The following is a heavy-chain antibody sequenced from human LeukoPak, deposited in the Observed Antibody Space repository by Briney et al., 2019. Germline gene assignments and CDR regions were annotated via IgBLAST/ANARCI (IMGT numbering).Heavy chain of an antibody. CDR2: IKADGSEK. Sequence: GGSLRLSCAASGFSFSGHWMNWFRQPPGKGLEWVANIKADGSEKYYVDSVKGRFTISRDDAKRTVDLQMDNLRAEGTAIYYCAYRNNFEYWGQGALVTVSS. CDR1: GFSFSGHW. V-gene: IGHV3-7*05. J-gene: IGHJ4*02. CDR3: AYRNNFEY. D-gene: IGHD1-26*01.